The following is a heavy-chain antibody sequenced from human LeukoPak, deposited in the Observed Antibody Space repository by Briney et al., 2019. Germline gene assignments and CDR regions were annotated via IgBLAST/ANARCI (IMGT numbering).Heavy chain of an antibody. D-gene: IGHD5-18*01. CDR3: EKELRGYSYGEH. CDR2: IWYDGSNK. V-gene: IGHV3-33*06. Sequence: PGKSLRLSCAASGFTFSSYGMHWVRQAPGKGLEWVAVIWYDGSNKYYADSVKGRFTISRDNSKNTLYLQMNSLRAEDTAVYYCEKELRGYSYGEHWGQGILVTVSS. CDR1: GFTFSSYG. J-gene: IGHJ1*01.